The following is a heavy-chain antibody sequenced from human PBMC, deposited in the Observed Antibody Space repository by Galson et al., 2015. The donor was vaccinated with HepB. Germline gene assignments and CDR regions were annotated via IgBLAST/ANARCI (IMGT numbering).Heavy chain of an antibody. CDR3: ATGHIVVLPAAIIYDY. J-gene: IGHJ4*02. V-gene: IGHV1-8*01. CDR1: GYTFTSND. Sequence: SVKVSCKASGYTFTSNDINWVRQATGQGLEWMGWMNPNNGNIGYAQKFQGRVTMTRNTSISTAYIELSSLRSEDTAVYYCATGHIVVLPAAIIYDYWCQGTLVTV. D-gene: IGHD2-2*01. CDR2: MNPNNGNI.